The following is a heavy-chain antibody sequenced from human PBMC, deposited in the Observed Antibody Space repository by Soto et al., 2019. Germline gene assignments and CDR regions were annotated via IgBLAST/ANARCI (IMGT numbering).Heavy chain of an antibody. J-gene: IGHJ4*02. CDR3: ASIPMVRGPSDY. CDR2: INGDGTTT. CDR1: GFTFSTYW. V-gene: IGHV3-74*02. D-gene: IGHD3-10*01. Sequence: EVRLVESGGGLVQPGGSLRLSCAASGFTFSTYWMHWVRQAPGKGLVWVSRINGDGTTTQYADSEKGRFTISRDNAKNTPYLQMNTLRGDDTAMYYCASIPMVRGPSDYWGQGTLVTVSS.